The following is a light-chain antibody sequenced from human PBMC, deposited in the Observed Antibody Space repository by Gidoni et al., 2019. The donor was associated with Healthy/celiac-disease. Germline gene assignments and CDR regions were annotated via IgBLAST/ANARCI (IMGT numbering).Light chain of an antibody. Sequence: QSVLTQTPSASGTPGPRVSTSCSGSSSNIGSNYVYWYQQLPGTAPKLLIYRNNQRPSGVPDRFSGSKSGTSASLAISGLRSEDEADYYCAAWDDSLSGRVFGTGTKVTVL. CDR1: SSNIGSNY. J-gene: IGLJ1*01. V-gene: IGLV1-47*01. CDR2: RNN. CDR3: AAWDDSLSGRV.